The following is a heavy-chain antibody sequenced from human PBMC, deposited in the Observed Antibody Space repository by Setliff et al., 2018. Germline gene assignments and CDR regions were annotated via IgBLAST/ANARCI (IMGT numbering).Heavy chain of an antibody. D-gene: IGHD3-16*01. CDR3: ARDRGGGLYDY. J-gene: IGHJ4*02. CDR1: GFSFSIFW. V-gene: IGHV3-7*01. Sequence: WETLSLTCAGSGFSFSIFWMSWVRQAPGKGLEWVATIKQDGSEKFYVDSVKGRFTISRDNAKNSLYLQMDSLRVEDTAMYFCARDRGGGLYDYWGRGTLVTVSS. CDR2: IKQDGSEK.